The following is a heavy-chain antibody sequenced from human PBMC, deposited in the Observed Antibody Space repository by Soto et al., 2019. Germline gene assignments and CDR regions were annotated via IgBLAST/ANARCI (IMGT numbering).Heavy chain of an antibody. CDR2: IGGSGGRT. Sequence: GGSLRLSCAASGFAFSSYGMSWVRQAPGKGLEWVSSIGGSGGRTYYADSVKGRITISRDNSKSTMDLQMISLRAEDTALYYCAKSLYFGDYVKNFDSWGQGTLVTVSS. CDR1: GFAFSSYG. V-gene: IGHV3-23*01. CDR3: AKSLYFGDYVKNFDS. D-gene: IGHD4-17*01. J-gene: IGHJ4*02.